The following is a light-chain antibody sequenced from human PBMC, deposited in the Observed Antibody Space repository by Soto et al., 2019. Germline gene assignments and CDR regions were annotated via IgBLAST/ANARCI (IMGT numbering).Light chain of an antibody. CDR3: QQSYSTTIT. Sequence: DIQMTQSPSTLSGSVGDRVTITCRASQTISSWLAWYQQKPGKAPKLLIYKASTLKSGVPSRFSGSGSGTEFTLTISSLQPDDFATYYCQQSYSTTITFGPGTKVDIK. V-gene: IGKV1-5*03. CDR2: KAS. CDR1: QTISSW. J-gene: IGKJ3*01.